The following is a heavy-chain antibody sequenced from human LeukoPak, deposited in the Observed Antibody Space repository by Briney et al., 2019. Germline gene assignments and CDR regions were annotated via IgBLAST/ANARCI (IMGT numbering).Heavy chain of an antibody. J-gene: IGHJ6*03. V-gene: IGHV5-51*01. CDR1: W. CDR3: ARGDLGYCSGGSCPMVTTKNYYYMDV. CDR2: IYPGDSDT. D-gene: IGHD2-15*01. Sequence: WWSWVRQMPGKGLEWMGIIYPGDSDTRYSPSFQGQVTISADKSISTAYLQWSSLKASDTAMYYCARGDLGYCSGGSCPMVTTKNYYYMDVWGKGTTVTISS.